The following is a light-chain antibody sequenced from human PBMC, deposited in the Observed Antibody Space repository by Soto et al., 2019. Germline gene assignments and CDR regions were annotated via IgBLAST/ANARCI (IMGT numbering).Light chain of an antibody. Sequence: PGERATLSCRASRSFASSYLGWYQQKPGQAPRLLLYAASKRATGIPDRFSGSGSGTDFTLTINRLEPEDSAAYYCQQYGSSPPYTFGQGTKVEI. J-gene: IGKJ2*01. CDR1: RSFASSY. CDR2: AAS. CDR3: QQYGSSPPYT. V-gene: IGKV3-20*01.